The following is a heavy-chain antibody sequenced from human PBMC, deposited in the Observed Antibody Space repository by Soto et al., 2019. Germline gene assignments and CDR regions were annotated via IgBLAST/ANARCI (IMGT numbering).Heavy chain of an antibody. CDR1: GDIVSSDSVT. CDR2: TYYRSKWYN. Sequence: QTLSLNCAISGDIVSSDSVTWNWIRQSPLRGLEWFGRTYYRSKWYNDYTVSSKSRITISPDTSKNQFSLQLSSVTPDDTAVYYCAKMRVGEGIDXWGQGTRGTVS. V-gene: IGHV6-1*01. J-gene: IGHJ6*02. CDR3: AKMRVGEGIDX. D-gene: IGHD1-26*01.